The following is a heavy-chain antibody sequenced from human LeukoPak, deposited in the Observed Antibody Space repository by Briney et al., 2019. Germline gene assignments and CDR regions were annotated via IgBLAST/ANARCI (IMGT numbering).Heavy chain of an antibody. V-gene: IGHV3-11*04. CDR3: ARAKTSMVRGEDYYYYYMDV. Sequence: PGGSLRLSCAASGFTFSDYYMSWIRQAPGKGLEWVSYISSSGSTIYYADSVKGRFTISRDNAKNSLYLQMNSLRAEDTAVYYCARAKTSMVRGEDYYYYYMDVWGKGTTDTVSS. J-gene: IGHJ6*03. CDR1: GFTFSDYY. CDR2: ISSSGSTI. D-gene: IGHD3-10*01.